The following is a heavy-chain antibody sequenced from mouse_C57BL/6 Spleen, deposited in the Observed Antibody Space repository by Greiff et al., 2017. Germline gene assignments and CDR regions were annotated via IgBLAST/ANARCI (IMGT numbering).Heavy chain of an antibody. CDR2: IYPSDSET. D-gene: IGHD3-2*02. V-gene: IGHV1-61*01. CDR3: ARLRRGFAD. J-gene: IGHJ3*01. CDR1: GYTFTSYW. Sequence: VQLQQPGAELVRPGSSVKLSCKASGYTFTSYWLAWVKQRPGQGLEWIGNIYPSDSETHYNQKFKDKATLTVDKSSSTAYMQLSGLTSEDSAVYYCARLRRGFADWGQGKLVTVS.